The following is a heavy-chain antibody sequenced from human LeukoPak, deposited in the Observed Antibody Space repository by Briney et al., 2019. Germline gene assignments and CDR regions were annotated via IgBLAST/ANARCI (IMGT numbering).Heavy chain of an antibody. CDR1: GGSFSGYY. J-gene: IGHJ3*02. V-gene: IGHV4-34*01. D-gene: IGHD5-12*01. CDR2: INHSGST. CDR3: ARGRATWLGAFDI. Sequence: PSETLSLTCAVYGGSFSGYYWSWIRQPPGKGLEWIGEINHSGSTNYNPSLKSRVTISVDTSKNQFSLKLSSVTAAHTAVYYCARGRATWLGAFDIWGQGTMVTVAS.